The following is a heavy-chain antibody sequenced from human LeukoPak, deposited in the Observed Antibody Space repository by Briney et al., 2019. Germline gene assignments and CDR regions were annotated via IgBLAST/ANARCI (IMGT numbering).Heavy chain of an antibody. D-gene: IGHD1-26*01. V-gene: IGHV4-59*01. CDR2: FYYSGST. CDR3: ARFFKSGSYHNFDY. CDR1: GGSISSYY. J-gene: IGHJ4*02. Sequence: PSGTLSLTCTVSGGSISSYYWNWIRQPPGKGLEWIGCFYYSGSTNYNPSLKSRVTISADTSKSQFSLRLTSVTAADTAVYYCARFFKSGSYHNFDYWGQGILVTVSS.